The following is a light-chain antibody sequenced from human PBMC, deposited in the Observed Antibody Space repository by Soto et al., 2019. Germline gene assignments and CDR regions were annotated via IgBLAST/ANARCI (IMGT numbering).Light chain of an antibody. V-gene: IGLV1-40*01. CDR3: QSFYKDLNAFV. Sequence: QSVLTQPPSVSGAPGERVTISCTGCSSDIGAGYRVRWYQQVPGTAPKLLIYDNTNRPSGVPARFSGSKSGTSASLAISGLQAEDDADYYCQSFYKDLNAFVFGGGTKLTVL. CDR1: SSDIGAGYR. J-gene: IGLJ2*01. CDR2: DNT.